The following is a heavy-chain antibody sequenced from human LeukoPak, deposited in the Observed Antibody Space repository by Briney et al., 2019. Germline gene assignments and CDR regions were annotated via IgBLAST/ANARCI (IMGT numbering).Heavy chain of an antibody. CDR1: GYTFTSYY. D-gene: IGHD3-22*01. CDR3: ARDIPGSSGYFNDAFDI. CDR2: INPSGGST. J-gene: IGHJ3*02. Sequence: ASVKVSCKASGYTFTSYYMHWVRQAPGQGLEWMGIINPSGGSTNYAQKFQGRLTITTDESTRTAYMELSSLRSEDTAEYYCARDIPGSSGYFNDAFDIWGQGTMVTVSS. V-gene: IGHV1-46*01.